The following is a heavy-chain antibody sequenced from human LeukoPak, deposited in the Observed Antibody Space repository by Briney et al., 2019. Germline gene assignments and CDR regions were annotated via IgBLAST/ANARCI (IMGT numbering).Heavy chain of an antibody. V-gene: IGHV4-30-4*01. CDR2: IYYNGIT. Sequence: SETLSLTCTVSGGSIFSGDYYWNWIRQPPGKGLEWIGYIYYNGITYYNPSLESRVTISVDTSKNQFSLKLSSVTAADTAVYYCARGDYNDGAGYLDHWGQGALVPVSS. J-gene: IGHJ5*02. CDR1: GGSIFSGDYY. CDR3: ARGDYNDGAGYLDH. D-gene: IGHD3-22*01.